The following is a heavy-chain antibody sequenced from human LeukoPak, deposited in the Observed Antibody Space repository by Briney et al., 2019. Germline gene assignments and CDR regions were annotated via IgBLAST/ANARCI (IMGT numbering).Heavy chain of an antibody. J-gene: IGHJ5*02. CDR3: ARGPQVLRYFDVNWFDP. CDR2: IYYSGST. D-gene: IGHD3-9*01. V-gene: IGHV4-59*01. CDR1: GRAISSYY. Sequence: KPSETLSLTCTVSGRAISSYYWSWIRQPPGRGLEWIGYIYYSGSTNYNPSLKSRVTISVDTSKNQFSRKLSSVTAADTAVYYCARGPQVLRYFDVNWFDPWGQGTLVTVSS.